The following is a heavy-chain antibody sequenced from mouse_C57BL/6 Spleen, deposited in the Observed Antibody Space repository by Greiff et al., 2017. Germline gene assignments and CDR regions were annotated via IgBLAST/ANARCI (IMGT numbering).Heavy chain of an antibody. D-gene: IGHD2-1*01. J-gene: IGHJ1*03. V-gene: IGHV3-6*01. CDR1: GYSITSGYY. CDR2: ISYDGSN. Sequence: EVQLVESGPGLVKPSQSLSLTCSVTGYSITSGYYWNWIRQFPGNKLEWMGYISYDGSNNYNPSLKNRISITRDTSKNQFFLKLNSVTTEDTATYYCAREGGYGNYVWYFDVWGTGTTVTVSS. CDR3: AREGGYGNYVWYFDV.